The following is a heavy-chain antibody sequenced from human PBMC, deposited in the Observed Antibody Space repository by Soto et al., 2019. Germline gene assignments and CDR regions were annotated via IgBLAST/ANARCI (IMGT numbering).Heavy chain of an antibody. D-gene: IGHD6-13*01. Sequence: QRLSCAASGFTFNNYWMSWVRQVPGKGMEWVANIKQDGSEKYYVDSVKGRFTISRDNAKISLYLQTNSLRAEDTAVYYCARSTIAAAGPYYGFDVWGQGTTVTVSS. J-gene: IGHJ6*02. CDR1: GFTFNNYW. CDR3: ARSTIAAAGPYYGFDV. CDR2: IKQDGSEK. V-gene: IGHV3-7*03.